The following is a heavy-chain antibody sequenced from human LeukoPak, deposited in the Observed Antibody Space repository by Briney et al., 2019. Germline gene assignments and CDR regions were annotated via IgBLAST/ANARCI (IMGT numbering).Heavy chain of an antibody. J-gene: IGHJ4*02. Sequence: GGSLRLSCEASGFTLSSYWIGWVRQAPGKGLEWVSAISGSGGSTYYADSVKGRFTISRDNSKNTLYLQMNSLRAEDTAVYYCAKAERWLATYYFDYWGQGTLVTVSS. CDR1: GFTLSSYW. D-gene: IGHD6-19*01. V-gene: IGHV3-23*01. CDR2: ISGSGGST. CDR3: AKAERWLATYYFDY.